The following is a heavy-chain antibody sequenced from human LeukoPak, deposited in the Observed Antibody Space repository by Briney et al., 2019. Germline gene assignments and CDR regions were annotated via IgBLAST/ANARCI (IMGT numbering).Heavy chain of an antibody. CDR2: IKQDGSEK. D-gene: IGHD2-2*01. CDR3: ARVPAADYYYYYVDV. Sequence: PGGSLRLSCAASGFTFSSYWMSWVRQAPGKGLEWVANIKQDGSEKYYVDSVKGRFTISRDNAENSLYLQMNSLRAEDTAVYYCARVPAADYYYYYVDVWGKGTTVTVSS. J-gene: IGHJ6*03. CDR1: GFTFSSYW. V-gene: IGHV3-7*01.